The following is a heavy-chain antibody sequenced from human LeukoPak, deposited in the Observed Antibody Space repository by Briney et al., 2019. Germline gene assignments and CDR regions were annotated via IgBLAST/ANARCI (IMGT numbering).Heavy chain of an antibody. CDR2: ISYDGSNK. V-gene: IGHV3-30-3*01. J-gene: IGHJ4*02. D-gene: IGHD3-3*01. CDR1: GFTFSSYA. Sequence: GGSLRLSCAASGFTFSSYAMHWVRQAPGKGLEWVAVISYDGSNKYYADSVKGRFTISSDNSKNTLYLQMNSLRAEDMAVYYCASGVVPPNFDYWGQGTLVTVSS. CDR3: ASGVVPPNFDY.